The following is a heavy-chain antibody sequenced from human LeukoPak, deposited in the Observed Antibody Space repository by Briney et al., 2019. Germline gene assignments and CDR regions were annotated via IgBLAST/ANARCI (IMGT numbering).Heavy chain of an antibody. CDR3: ARVRDWYFDL. Sequence: SQTLSLTCAVSGGSISSGGYSWSWIRQPPGKGLEWIGYSYHSGSTYYNPSLKSRVTISVDRSKNQFSLKLSSVTAADTAVYYRARVRDWYFDLWGRGTLVTVSS. J-gene: IGHJ2*01. CDR1: GGSISSGGYS. CDR2: SYHSGST. V-gene: IGHV4-30-2*01.